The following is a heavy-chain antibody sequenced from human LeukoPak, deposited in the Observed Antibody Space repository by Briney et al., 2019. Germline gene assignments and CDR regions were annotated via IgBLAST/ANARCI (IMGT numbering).Heavy chain of an antibody. V-gene: IGHV3-30*18. Sequence: PGRSLRLSCAASGFTFSSYGMHWVRQAPGKGLDWVAVISYDGSNKYYADSVKGRFTISRDNSKNTLYLQMNSLRAEDTAVYYCAKDGRYSSGWYPGDYWGQGTLVTVSS. CDR3: AKDGRYSSGWYPGDY. CDR2: ISYDGSNK. J-gene: IGHJ4*02. D-gene: IGHD6-19*01. CDR1: GFTFSSYG.